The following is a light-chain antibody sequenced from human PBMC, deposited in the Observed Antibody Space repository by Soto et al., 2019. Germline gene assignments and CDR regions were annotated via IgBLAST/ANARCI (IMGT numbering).Light chain of an antibody. CDR3: QQYNNWPPWT. CDR1: QSVSSN. V-gene: IGKV3-15*01. CDR2: GAS. Sequence: EIVMTQSHAALAVSPGERATLSSSSSQSVSSNLAWYQQKPGQAPRLLIYGASTRATGIPARFSGSGSGTEFTLTISSLQSEDFAVYYCQQYNNWPPWTFGQGTKVDIK. J-gene: IGKJ1*01.